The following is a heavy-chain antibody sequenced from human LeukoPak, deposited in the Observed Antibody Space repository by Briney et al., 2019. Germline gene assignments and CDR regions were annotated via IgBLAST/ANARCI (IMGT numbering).Heavy chain of an antibody. CDR1: GGTFISYA. D-gene: IGHD4-17*01. J-gene: IGHJ4*02. CDR3: ARGYGANRGDYFDY. Sequence: SVKVSCKASGGTFISYAISWVRQAHGQGLECMGRIIPILGIANYAQKFQGRVTITADKSTSTAYMELSSLRSEDTAVYYCARGYGANRGDYFDYWGQGTLVTVSS. V-gene: IGHV1-69*04. CDR2: IIPILGIA.